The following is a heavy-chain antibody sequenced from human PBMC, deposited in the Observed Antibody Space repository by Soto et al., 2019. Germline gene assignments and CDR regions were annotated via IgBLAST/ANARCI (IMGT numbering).Heavy chain of an antibody. CDR1: RYNFTAFW. D-gene: IGHD1-1*01. CDR3: ARVYKNWFDS. J-gene: IGHJ5*01. Sequence: GESLKISCKASRYNFTAFWIHWVRQMPGRGLEWLGKIDPTDSYTNYSPSFEGHVTISTDNSISTAYLQWSSLRASDTALYFCARVYKNWFDSWAQGTMVTVSS. CDR2: IDPTDSYT. V-gene: IGHV5-10-1*01.